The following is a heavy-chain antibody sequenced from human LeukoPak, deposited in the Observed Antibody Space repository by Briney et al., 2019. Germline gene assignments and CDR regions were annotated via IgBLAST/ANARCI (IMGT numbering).Heavy chain of an antibody. CDR2: MNPNSGNT. J-gene: IGHJ4*02. CDR3: ARGIVPQYYDFWSGYFSRAYYFDY. D-gene: IGHD3-3*01. V-gene: IGHV1-8*03. CDR1: GYTFTSYD. Sequence: ASVKVSCKASGYTFTSYDINWVRQATGQGLEWMGWMNPNSGNTGYAQEFQGRVTITRNTSISTAYMELSSLRSEDTAVYYCARGIVPQYYDFWSGYFSRAYYFDYWGQGTLVTVSS.